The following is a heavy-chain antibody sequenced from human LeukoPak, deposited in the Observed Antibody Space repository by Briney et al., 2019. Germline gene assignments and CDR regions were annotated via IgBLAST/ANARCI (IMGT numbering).Heavy chain of an antibody. CDR3: AKLRGPHAYYFDY. V-gene: IGHV3-23*01. D-gene: IGHD3-10*01. J-gene: IGHJ4*02. CDR1: GFTFSTYW. CDR2: ISGSGGST. Sequence: TGGSLRLSCAASGFTFSTYWMHWVRQAPGKGLEWVSAISGSGGSTYYADSVKGRFTISRDNSKNTLYLQMNSLRAEDTAVYYCAKLRGPHAYYFDYWGQGTLVTVSS.